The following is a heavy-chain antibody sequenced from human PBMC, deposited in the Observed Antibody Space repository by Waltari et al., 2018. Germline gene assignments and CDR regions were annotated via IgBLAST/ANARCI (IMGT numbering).Heavy chain of an antibody. J-gene: IGHJ2*01. CDR3: ARARTTAVGLWYFDL. Sequence: EVHLVESGGGLVKPGGSLSLSCAVSGLTFSSYGFHWVREAPGKGLEWVSSIATRITYIYYADSVQGRFTISRDNANDSLYLQMNSLRAEDTAVYYCARARTTAVGLWYFDLWGRGTLVTVSS. CDR1: GLTFSSYG. CDR2: IATRITYI. D-gene: IGHD4-17*01. V-gene: IGHV3-21*01.